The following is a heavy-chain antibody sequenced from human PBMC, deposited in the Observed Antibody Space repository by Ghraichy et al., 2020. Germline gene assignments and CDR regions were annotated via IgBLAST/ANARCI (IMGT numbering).Heavy chain of an antibody. CDR1: GASLSRYY. CDR3: ARLPSAAAGSSNFDY. Sequence: SETLSLTCTVSGASLSRYYWTWIRQPPGKGLEWIAYIYYSGSANYNPSLRSRVTISVDTSKNQFSLKLSSVTAADTAMYYCARLPSAAAGSSNFDYWVQGTLVTVSS. CDR2: IYYSGSA. J-gene: IGHJ4*02. D-gene: IGHD6-13*01. V-gene: IGHV4-59*08.